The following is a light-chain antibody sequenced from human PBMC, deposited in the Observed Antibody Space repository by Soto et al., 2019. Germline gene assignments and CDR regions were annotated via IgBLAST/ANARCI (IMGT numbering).Light chain of an antibody. V-gene: IGLV2-23*02. CDR1: SSDIGSYDL. CDR3: CSFADFTYV. J-gene: IGLJ1*01. Sequence: VLTQPASVSGSPGQSITISCTGTSSDIGSYDLVSWYQQHPGTAPKLIIYEVTKRPSGVSTRFSGSKSGNTASLTISGLQAVDEADYYCCSFADFTYVFGTGTKVT. CDR2: EVT.